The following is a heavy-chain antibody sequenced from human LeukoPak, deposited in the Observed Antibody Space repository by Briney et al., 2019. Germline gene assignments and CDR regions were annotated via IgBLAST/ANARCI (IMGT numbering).Heavy chain of an antibody. J-gene: IGHJ4*02. D-gene: IGHD3-22*01. V-gene: IGHV3-7*01. CDR3: ARIFYDGSGYYYDC. Sequence: GGSLRLSCAASGFTFSSYWMTWVRRAPGKGLEWVANIQQDGRDKYYVDSVKGRFTISRDNAKNSVYLQMSSLRAEDTAVYCCARIFYDGSGYYYDCWGQGTLVTVSS. CDR2: IQQDGRDK. CDR1: GFTFSSYW.